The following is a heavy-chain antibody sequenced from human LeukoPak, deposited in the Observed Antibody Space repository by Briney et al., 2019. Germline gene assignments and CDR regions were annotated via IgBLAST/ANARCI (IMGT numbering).Heavy chain of an antibody. J-gene: IGHJ6*03. V-gene: IGHV4-34*01. CDR2: INQSGST. Sequence: KPSETLSLTCTVSGGSISTYYWSWIRQPPGKGLEWIGEINQSGSTNYNPSLKSRVTISVDTSKKQFSLKVSSVTAADTAVYYCARDRPLINYYYYYMDVWGKGTTVTVSS. CDR1: GGSISTYY. D-gene: IGHD2-8*01. CDR3: ARDRPLINYYYYYMDV.